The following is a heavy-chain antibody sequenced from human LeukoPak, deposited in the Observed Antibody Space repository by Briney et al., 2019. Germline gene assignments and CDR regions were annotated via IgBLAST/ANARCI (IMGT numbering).Heavy chain of an antibody. J-gene: IGHJ4*02. Sequence: SVKVSCKASGGTFSSYAISWVRQAPGQGLEWMGGIIPIFGTANYAQKFQGRVTITADKSTSTAYMELSSLRSEDTAVYYCARTVLTGTGDYWGREPWSPSPQ. CDR3: ARTVLTGTGDY. V-gene: IGHV1-69*06. D-gene: IGHD1-20*01. CDR1: GGTFSSYA. CDR2: IIPIFGTA.